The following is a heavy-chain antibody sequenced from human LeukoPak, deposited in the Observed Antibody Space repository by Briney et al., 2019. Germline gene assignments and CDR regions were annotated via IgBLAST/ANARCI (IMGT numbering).Heavy chain of an antibody. D-gene: IGHD2-8*01. CDR3: ARRSPGGVFDY. V-gene: IGHV4-59*01. CDR2: IYYSGST. Sequence: PSETLSLTCTVSGGSISTYYWSWIRQPPGKGPKWIGYIYYSGSTNYNPSLKSRVTISVDTSKNQFSLKLSSVTAADTAVYYCARRSPGGVFDYWGQGTLVTVSS. J-gene: IGHJ4*02. CDR1: GGSISTYY.